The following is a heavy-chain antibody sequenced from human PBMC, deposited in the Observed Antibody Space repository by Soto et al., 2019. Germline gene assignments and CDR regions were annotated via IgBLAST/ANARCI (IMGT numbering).Heavy chain of an antibody. CDR1: GFTFSSYW. V-gene: IGHV3-7*03. J-gene: IGHJ6*02. Sequence: SLRLSCAASGFTFSSYWMSWVRQAPGKGLEWVANIKQDGSEKYYVDSVKGRVTISADKSLNTAYLQWSSLEASDTAMYYCARLGDCSGGSCFSRYYYHGMDVWGQGTTVTVSS. CDR2: IKQDGSEK. D-gene: IGHD2-15*01. CDR3: ARLGDCSGGSCFSRYYYHGMDV.